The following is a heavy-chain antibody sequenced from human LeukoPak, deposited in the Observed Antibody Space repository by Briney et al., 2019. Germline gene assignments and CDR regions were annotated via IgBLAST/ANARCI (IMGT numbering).Heavy chain of an antibody. D-gene: IGHD4-17*01. CDR3: ARWADYGDQGSYFDY. CDR1: GGSISSSSYY. CDR2: MYYSGST. V-gene: IGHV4-39*01. J-gene: IGHJ4*02. Sequence: PSETLSLTCTVSGGSISSSSYYWGWIRQPPGKGLEWIGNMYYSGSTYYNLSPKTRVTISVDTSKNQFSLKLSSVTAADTAVYYCARWADYGDQGSYFDYWGQGTLVTVSS.